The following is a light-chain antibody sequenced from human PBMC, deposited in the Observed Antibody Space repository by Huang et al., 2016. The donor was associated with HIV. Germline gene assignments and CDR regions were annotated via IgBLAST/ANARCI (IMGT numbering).Light chain of an antibody. CDR1: QIINTY. Sequence: DIQMTQSPSSLSASVGDRVTITCRASQIINTYLNWFPPKPGKAPKVLISAASTLQSGVPSRFSGGGSGTHFTLTITSLQPEDFATYYCQQTYTGVTFGQGTKVEIK. V-gene: IGKV1-39*01. CDR2: AAS. CDR3: QQTYTGVT. J-gene: IGKJ1*01.